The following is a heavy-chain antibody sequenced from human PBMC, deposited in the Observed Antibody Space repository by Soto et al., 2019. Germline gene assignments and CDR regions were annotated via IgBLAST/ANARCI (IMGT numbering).Heavy chain of an antibody. V-gene: IGHV3-21*04. CDR1: GFTFSSYS. Sequence: GGSLRLSCAASGFTFSSYSMNWVRQAPGKGLEWVSSISSSSSYIYYADSVKGRFTISRDNAKNSLYLQMNSLRAEDTAVYYCAKESHYYDSSRYLHNIDYWGQGTLVTVSS. CDR2: ISSSSSYI. J-gene: IGHJ4*02. CDR3: AKESHYYDSSRYLHNIDY. D-gene: IGHD3-22*01.